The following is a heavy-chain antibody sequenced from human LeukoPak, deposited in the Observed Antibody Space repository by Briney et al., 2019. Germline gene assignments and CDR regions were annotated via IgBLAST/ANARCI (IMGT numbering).Heavy chain of an antibody. CDR1: GFTFDDYA. CDR3: AQASRGVDYFDY. V-gene: IGHV3-9*01. CDR2: ISWNGGSI. J-gene: IGHJ4*02. Sequence: PGRSLRLSCAASGFTFDDYAMHWVRQAPGKGLEWVSGISWNGGSIGNTDSVKGRFTIARANAKNFPYLQMNRPTPEATAFYYCAQASRGVDYFDYWGQGTLVTVSS. D-gene: IGHD3-10*01.